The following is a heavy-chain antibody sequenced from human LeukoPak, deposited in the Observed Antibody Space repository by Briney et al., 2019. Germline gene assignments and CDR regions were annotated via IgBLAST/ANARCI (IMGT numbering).Heavy chain of an antibody. V-gene: IGHV3-48*02. J-gene: IGHJ4*02. CDR3: ATSAHIEVGTAPPPDY. CDR1: GFTFSSYS. Sequence: GGSLRLSCAASGFTFSSYSMNWVRQAPGKGLEWVSYISSSSSTIYYADSVKGRFTISRDNAKNSLYLQMNSLRDEDTAVYYCATSAHIEVGTAPPPDYWGQGTLVTVTS. CDR2: ISSSSSTI. D-gene: IGHD2-21*02.